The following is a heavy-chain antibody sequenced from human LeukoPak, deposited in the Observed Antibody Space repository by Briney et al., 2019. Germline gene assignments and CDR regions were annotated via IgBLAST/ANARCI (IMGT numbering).Heavy chain of an antibody. CDR2: IIPVFRTT. J-gene: IGHJ6*03. Sequence: SVKVSCKASGGTFSSDAISWVRQAPGQGLEWLGGIIPVFRTTNYAQKFQGRVTITADEFTNTAYMELSSLRSEDTAVYYCAKGALGYCSGGSCYSYYYYYMDVWGKGTTVTISS. CDR1: GGTFSSDA. CDR3: AKGALGYCSGGSCYSYYYYYMDV. D-gene: IGHD2-15*01. V-gene: IGHV1-69*13.